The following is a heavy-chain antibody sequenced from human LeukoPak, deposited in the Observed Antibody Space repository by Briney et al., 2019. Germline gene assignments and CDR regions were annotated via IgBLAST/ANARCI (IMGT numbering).Heavy chain of an antibody. CDR2: ISYDGSNK. CDR1: GFTFSSYA. CDR3: AKDAYGSGSYYTG. Sequence: GGSLRLSCAASGFTFSSYAMHWVRQAPGKGLEWVAVISYDGSNKYYADSVKGRFTISRDNSKNTLYLQMNSLRAEDTAVYYCAKDAYGSGSYYTGWGQGTLVTVSS. J-gene: IGHJ4*02. V-gene: IGHV3-30-3*01. D-gene: IGHD3-10*01.